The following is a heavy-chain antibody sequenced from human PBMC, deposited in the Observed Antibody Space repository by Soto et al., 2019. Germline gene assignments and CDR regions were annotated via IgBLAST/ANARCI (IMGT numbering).Heavy chain of an antibody. V-gene: IGHV4-59*01. CDR2: IYYSGST. D-gene: IGHD5-18*01. CDR1: GGSISSYY. CDR3: ASDRIQLWLDEFDAFDI. Sequence: PSETLSLTCTVSGGSISSYYWSWIRQPPGKGLEWIGYIYYSGSTNYNPSLKSRVTISVDTSKNQFSLKLSSVTAADTAVYYCASDRIQLWLDEFDAFDIWGQGTMVTVSS. J-gene: IGHJ3*02.